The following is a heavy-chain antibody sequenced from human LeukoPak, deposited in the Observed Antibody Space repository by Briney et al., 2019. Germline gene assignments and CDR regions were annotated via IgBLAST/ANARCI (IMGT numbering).Heavy chain of an antibody. D-gene: IGHD6-13*01. CDR2: IYTSGST. CDR1: GGSISSYY. Sequence: SETLSLTCTVSGGSISSYYWSWIRQPAGKGLEWIGRIYTSGSTNYNPSLKSRVTMSVDTSKNRFSLKLTSVTAADTAVYYCARGSSSSWYDYWGQGTLVTVSS. CDR3: ARGSSSSWYDY. J-gene: IGHJ4*02. V-gene: IGHV4-4*07.